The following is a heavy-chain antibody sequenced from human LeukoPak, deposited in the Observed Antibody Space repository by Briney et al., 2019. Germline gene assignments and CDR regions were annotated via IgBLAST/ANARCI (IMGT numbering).Heavy chain of an antibody. CDR2: INHSGST. CDR1: GGSFSGYY. V-gene: IGHV4-34*01. D-gene: IGHD3-10*01. Sequence: SETLSLTCAVYGGSFSGYYWSWIRQPPGKGLEWIGEINHSGSTNYNPSLKSRVTISVDTSKNQFSLKLSSVTAADTAVYYCARGRVGYYYGSGTLNWFDPWGQGTLVTASS. J-gene: IGHJ5*02. CDR3: ARGRVGYYYGSGTLNWFDP.